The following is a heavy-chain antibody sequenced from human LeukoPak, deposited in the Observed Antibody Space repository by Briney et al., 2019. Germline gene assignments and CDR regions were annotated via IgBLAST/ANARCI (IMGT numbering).Heavy chain of an antibody. CDR2: ISYDGSNK. Sequence: RGSLRLSCAASGFTFSSYAMHWVRQAPGKGLEWVAVISYDGSNKYYADSVKGRFTISRDNSKNTLYLQMNSLRAEDTAVYYCARDRDFDYWGQGTLVTVSS. CDR3: ARDRDFDY. CDR1: GFTFSSYA. J-gene: IGHJ4*02. V-gene: IGHV3-30-3*01.